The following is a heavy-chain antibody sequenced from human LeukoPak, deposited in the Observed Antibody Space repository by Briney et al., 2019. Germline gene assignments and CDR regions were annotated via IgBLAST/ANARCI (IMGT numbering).Heavy chain of an antibody. Sequence: AGGSLRLSCAASGFTFSSYGMHWVRQAPGKGLEWVANIKQDGSEKYYVDSVKGRFTISRDNAKNSLYLQMSSLRAEDTAVYYCARDRFDWLPSLIDYWGQGTLVAVSS. V-gene: IGHV3-7*01. D-gene: IGHD3-9*01. J-gene: IGHJ4*02. CDR3: ARDRFDWLPSLIDY. CDR2: IKQDGSEK. CDR1: GFTFSSYG.